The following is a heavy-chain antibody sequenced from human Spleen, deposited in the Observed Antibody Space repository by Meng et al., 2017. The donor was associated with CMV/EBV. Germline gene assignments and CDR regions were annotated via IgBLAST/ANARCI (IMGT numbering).Heavy chain of an antibody. J-gene: IGHJ4*02. Sequence: SVKVSCKASGGTFSSYAISWVRQAPGQGLEWMGGIIPILGIANYAQKFQGRVTITADKSTSTAYMELSSLRSEDTAIYYCAKARGTGSLSPFEHWGQGTLVTVSS. CDR2: IIPILGIA. CDR3: AKARGTGSLSPFEH. CDR1: GGTFSSYA. D-gene: IGHD3-3*01. V-gene: IGHV1-69*10.